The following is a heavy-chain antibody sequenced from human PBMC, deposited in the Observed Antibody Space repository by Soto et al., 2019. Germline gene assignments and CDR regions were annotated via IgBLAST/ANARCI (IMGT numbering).Heavy chain of an antibody. CDR3: ARDGSQRYCSGGSCYSLGDTAID. CDR1: GGTFSSYA. D-gene: IGHD2-15*01. CDR2: IIPIFGTA. V-gene: IGHV1-69*01. J-gene: IGHJ4*02. Sequence: QVQLVQSGAEVRKPGSSVKVSCKASGGTFSSYAISWVRQAPGQGLEWMGGIIPIFGTANYAQKFQGRVTITADESTSTAYMELSSLRSEDTAVYYCARDGSQRYCSGGSCYSLGDTAIDWGQGTLVTVSS.